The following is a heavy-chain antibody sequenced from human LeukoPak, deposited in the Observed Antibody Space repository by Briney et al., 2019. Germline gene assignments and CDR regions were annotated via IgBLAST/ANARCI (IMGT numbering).Heavy chain of an antibody. CDR2: INPSGGST. V-gene: IGHV1-46*01. D-gene: IGHD3-22*01. CDR1: GYTFTSYY. J-gene: IGHJ4*02. Sequence: ASAKVSCKASGYTFTSYYMHWVRQAPGQGLEWMGIINPSGGSTSYAQKFQGRVTMTRDTSTSTVYMELSSLRSEDTAVCYCARDATSDSSGYHLNYWGQGTLVTVSS. CDR3: ARDATSDSSGYHLNY.